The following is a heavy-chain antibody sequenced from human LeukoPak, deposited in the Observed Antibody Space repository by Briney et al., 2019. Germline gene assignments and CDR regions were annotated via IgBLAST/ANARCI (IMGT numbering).Heavy chain of an antibody. D-gene: IGHD6-13*01. CDR2: ISNIGDII. CDR3: AKDATAVVGTVYMDV. J-gene: IGHJ6*03. CDR1: GFTFSDYE. Sequence: GGSLRLSCAASGFTFSDYEMNWVRQAPGKGLEWISHISNIGDIIHYADSVEGRFTISRDNAKNSLYLQMNSLRAEDTAVYYCAKDATAVVGTVYMDVWGKGTTVTISS. V-gene: IGHV3-48*03.